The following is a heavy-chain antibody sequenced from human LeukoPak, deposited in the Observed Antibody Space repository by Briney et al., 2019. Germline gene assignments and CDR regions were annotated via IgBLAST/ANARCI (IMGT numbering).Heavy chain of an antibody. Sequence: GGSLRLSCAASGFTFSSYWMHWVRQAPGKGLVWVSRINSDGSSTSYADSVKGRFTISRDNAKNTLYLQMNSLRAEDTAVCYCARDLFHPSYCSSTSCYTGGGDYYYGMDVWGQGTTVTVSS. CDR3: ARDLFHPSYCSSTSCYTGGGDYYYGMDV. J-gene: IGHJ6*02. CDR1: GFTFSSYW. CDR2: INSDGSST. V-gene: IGHV3-74*01. D-gene: IGHD2-2*02.